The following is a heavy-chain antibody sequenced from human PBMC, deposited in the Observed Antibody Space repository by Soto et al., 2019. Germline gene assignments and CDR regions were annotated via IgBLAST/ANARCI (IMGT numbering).Heavy chain of an antibody. CDR2: IFYTGST. CDR1: GGSISNYY. CDR3: ARFSSSSSHFQH. D-gene: IGHD6-13*01. J-gene: IGHJ1*01. V-gene: IGHV4-59*01. Sequence: QVQLQESGPGLVKPSETLSLTCTVSGGSISNYYWSWIRQPPGKGLEYIGYIFYTGSTNYNPSLNSRVTISLDTSRNHFSLRLSSVTAADTAVYYCARFSSSSSHFQHWGQGTLVTVSS.